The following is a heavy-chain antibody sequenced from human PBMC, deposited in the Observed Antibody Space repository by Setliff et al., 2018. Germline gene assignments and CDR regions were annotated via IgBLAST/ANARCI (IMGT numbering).Heavy chain of an antibody. D-gene: IGHD3-22*01. CDR1: GYSISSGNY. CDR3: ARQLCSSGYCYATTFDY. J-gene: IGHJ4*02. CDR2: ISHSGSA. V-gene: IGHV4-38-2*01. Sequence: SETLSLTCAVSGYSISSGNYWGWIRQPPGKGLEWIGSISHSGSAYYNPSLKSRVTISLDTSKNQFPLKLSSVTASDTAVYYCARQLCSSGYCYATTFDYWGQGTLVTVS.